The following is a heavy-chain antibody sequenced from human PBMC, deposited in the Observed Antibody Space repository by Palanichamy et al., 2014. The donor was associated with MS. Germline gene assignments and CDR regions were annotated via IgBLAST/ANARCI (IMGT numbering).Heavy chain of an antibody. CDR1: GGSISSSSYY. CDR3: ARQGRSDYVWGSYRPYYYYGMDV. Sequence: QLQLQESGPGLVKPSETLPLTCTVSGGSISSSSYYWGWIRQPSGKGLEWIGSIYYSGSTYYNPSLKSRVTISVDTSKNQFSLKLSSVTAADTAVYYCARQGRSDYVWGSYRPYYYYGMDVWGQGTTVTVSS. J-gene: IGHJ6*02. V-gene: IGHV4-39*01. D-gene: IGHD3-16*02. CDR2: IYYSGST.